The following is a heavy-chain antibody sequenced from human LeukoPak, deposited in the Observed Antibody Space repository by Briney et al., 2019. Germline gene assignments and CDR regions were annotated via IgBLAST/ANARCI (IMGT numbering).Heavy chain of an antibody. J-gene: IGHJ6*03. Sequence: PSETLSLTCAVYGGSFSGYYWNWIRQPPGKGLEWIGEINHSGSTNYNPSLKSRVTISVDTSKNQFSLKLSSVTAADTAVYYCARDGWGGGTAPAYYYYYMDVWGKGTTVTASS. V-gene: IGHV4-34*01. CDR2: INHSGST. CDR3: ARDGWGGGTAPAYYYYYMDV. D-gene: IGHD6-25*01. CDR1: GGSFSGYY.